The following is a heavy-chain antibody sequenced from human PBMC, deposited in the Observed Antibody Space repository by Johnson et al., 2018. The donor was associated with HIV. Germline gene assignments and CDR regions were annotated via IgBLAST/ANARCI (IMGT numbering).Heavy chain of an antibody. J-gene: IGHJ3*02. CDR3: ASTRLGAFDI. D-gene: IGHD6-6*01. CDR2: ISYDGSNK. Sequence: QVQLVESGGGLVQPGGSLRLSCAASGFTVINYYMTWVRQSPGKGLEWVAVISYDGSNKYYADSVKGRFTISRDNSGNTLYLQMDSLRVEDTAVYYCASTRLGAFDIWGQGTMVTVSS. V-gene: IGHV3-30*14. CDR1: GFTVINYY.